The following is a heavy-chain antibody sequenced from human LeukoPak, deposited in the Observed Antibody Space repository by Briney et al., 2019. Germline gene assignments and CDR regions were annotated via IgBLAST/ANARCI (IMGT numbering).Heavy chain of an antibody. Sequence: GGSLRLSCAASGFTFSSCWMHWVRQAPGKGLVWVSRINSDGSSTSYADSVKGRFTISRDNAKNTLYLQMNSLRAEDTAVYYCARGHYGRSSTSNDYWGQGTLVTVSS. CDR2: INSDGSST. J-gene: IGHJ4*02. D-gene: IGHD2-2*01. CDR3: ARGHYGRSSTSNDY. CDR1: GFTFSSCW. V-gene: IGHV3-74*01.